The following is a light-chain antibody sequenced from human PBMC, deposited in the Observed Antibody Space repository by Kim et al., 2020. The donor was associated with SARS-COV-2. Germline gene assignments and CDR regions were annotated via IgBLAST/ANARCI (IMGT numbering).Light chain of an antibody. J-gene: IGLJ3*02. CDR1: SLRSYY. V-gene: IGLV3-19*01. Sequence: SSELTQDPDVSVALGQTVSITCQGDSLRSYYASWYQQKPGQAPVLVIYGENNRPSGIPDRFSGYSSGNTASLTITGAQADEEAVYDCKARDSSGTLRVLAGGTQLSV. CDR3: KARDSSGTLRV. CDR2: GEN.